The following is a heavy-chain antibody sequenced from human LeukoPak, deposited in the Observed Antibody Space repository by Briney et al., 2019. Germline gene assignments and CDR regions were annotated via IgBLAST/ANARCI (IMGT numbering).Heavy chain of an antibody. V-gene: IGHV3-74*01. CDR1: GFTFSSYW. CDR2: INPGGSSI. Sequence: GESLRLSCAASGFTFSSYWMHWVRQVPGKGLVWVARINPGGSSITYADSVKGRFTISRDNAKNTLYLQMDSLRAEDTGVYYCARSNQADDYWGQGTLVTVSS. D-gene: IGHD1-14*01. J-gene: IGHJ4*02. CDR3: ARSNQADDY.